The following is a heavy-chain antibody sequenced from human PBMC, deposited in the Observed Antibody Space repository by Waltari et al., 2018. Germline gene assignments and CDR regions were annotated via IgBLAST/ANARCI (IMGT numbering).Heavy chain of an antibody. CDR1: GGAISGSGYY. CDR2: IYHDGTS. V-gene: IGHV4-39*01. D-gene: IGHD2-2*01. CDR3: ARPGSSSPYYWFNP. Sequence: QVQLQESGPGLVEPSGTLSLTCTVSGGAISGSGYYWGWLRQTPGKGLEWIASIYHDGTSYYTPSLKSRVTISVDTSENKFSLKLNSVTAADTAIYYCARPGSSSPYYWFNPWGQGILVTVSS. J-gene: IGHJ5*02.